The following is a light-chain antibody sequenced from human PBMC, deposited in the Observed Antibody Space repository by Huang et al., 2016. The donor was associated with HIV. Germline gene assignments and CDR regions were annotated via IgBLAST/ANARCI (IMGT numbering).Light chain of an antibody. V-gene: IGKV2-30*02. CDR2: KVS. Sequence: DVVMTQSPLSLPVTLGQPASISCRSSQSLVHSDGNTYLNWFQQRPGQSPRLLIYKVSNRASGVPDSFSGSGSGTDFTLKISRVEAEDVGVYYCMQGTHSPPWTFGQGTKVEIK. CDR3: MQGTHSPPWT. J-gene: IGKJ1*01. CDR1: QSLVHSDGNTY.